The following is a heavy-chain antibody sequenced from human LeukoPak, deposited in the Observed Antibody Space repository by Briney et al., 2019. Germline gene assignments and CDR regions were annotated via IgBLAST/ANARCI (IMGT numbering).Heavy chain of an antibody. Sequence: GGSLTLSCAASGFDFSSNWMHWVRHAPGQGLVWVSRIKGDGISTNYADSVKGRFTISRDIAKNTLYLQMNSLRAEDTGVYYCAKDHYWSIDYWGRGTLVTVSS. CDR1: GFDFSSNW. D-gene: IGHD3-3*01. J-gene: IGHJ4*02. CDR2: IKGDGIST. V-gene: IGHV3-74*01. CDR3: AKDHYWSIDY.